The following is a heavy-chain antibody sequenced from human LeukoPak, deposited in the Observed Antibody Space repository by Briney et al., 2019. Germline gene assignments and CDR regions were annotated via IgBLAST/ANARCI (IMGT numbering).Heavy chain of an antibody. Sequence: GGSLRLSCAASGYTFSSYAMSWVRQAPGKGLEWVSAISGSGGSTYYADSVKGRFTISRDNSKNTLYLQMNSLRAEDTAVYYCAKDRGLGYCSGGSCYSGYNFQHWGQGTLVTVSS. D-gene: IGHD2-15*01. CDR1: GYTFSSYA. CDR2: ISGSGGST. CDR3: AKDRGLGYCSGGSCYSGYNFQH. V-gene: IGHV3-23*01. J-gene: IGHJ1*01.